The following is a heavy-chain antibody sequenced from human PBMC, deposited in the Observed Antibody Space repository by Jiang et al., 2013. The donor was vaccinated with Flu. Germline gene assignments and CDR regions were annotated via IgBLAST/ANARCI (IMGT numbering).Heavy chain of an antibody. V-gene: IGHV1-18*01. Sequence: SGAEVKKPGASVKVSCKTSGYIFISHGISWVRQAPGQGLEWMGWISVYNGNANYAQKLQGRVTMTTDTSTGTVYMELRSLRSDDTAVYYCARIKGGAPNYYVDYWGQGTLVTVSP. D-gene: IGHD3-10*02. CDR3: ARIKGGAPNYYVDY. CDR2: ISVYNGNA. J-gene: IGHJ4*02. CDR1: GYIFISHG.